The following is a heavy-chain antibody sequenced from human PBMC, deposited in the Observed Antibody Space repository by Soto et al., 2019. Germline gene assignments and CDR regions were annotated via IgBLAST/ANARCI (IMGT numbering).Heavy chain of an antibody. J-gene: IGHJ6*02. V-gene: IGHV3-48*02. CDR1: GFTFSSYS. D-gene: IGHD1-1*01. Sequence: PGGSLRLSCAASGFTFSSYSMNWVRQAPGKGLEWVSYISSSSSTIYYADSVKGRFTISRDNAKNSLYLQMSSLRDEDTAVYYCARAGYNWNDYYYYGMDVWGQGPRSPSP. CDR2: ISSSSSTI. CDR3: ARAGYNWNDYYYYGMDV.